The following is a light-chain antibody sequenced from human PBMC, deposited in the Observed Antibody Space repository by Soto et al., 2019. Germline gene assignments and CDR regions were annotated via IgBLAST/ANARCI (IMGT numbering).Light chain of an antibody. CDR3: FSHISGDSHI. CDR1: SSDIGAYNY. J-gene: IGLJ1*01. V-gene: IGLV2-14*01. CDR2: GVT. Sequence: QSALTQPASVSGSPGQSITISCTGTSSDIGAYNYVSWYKQYPGKAPKLMIYGVTNRPSGVSNRFSGSKTGNAASLTISGLQAADEADYYCFSHISGDSHICGTGTKLTDL.